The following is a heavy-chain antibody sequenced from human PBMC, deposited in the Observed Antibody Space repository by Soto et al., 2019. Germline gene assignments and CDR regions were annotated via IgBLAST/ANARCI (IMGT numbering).Heavy chain of an antibody. CDR3: ARIYDFWSGKPTYGMDV. CDR1: GYTFTSYD. CDR2: MNPNSGNT. J-gene: IGHJ6*02. D-gene: IGHD3-3*01. V-gene: IGHV1-8*01. Sequence: QVQLVQSGAEVKKPGASVKVSCKASGYTFTSYDINWVRQATGQGLEWMGWMNPNSGNTGYAQKFQGRVTMTRNASISTAYMELSSLRSEHRAVYYCARIYDFWSGKPTYGMDVWGQGTTVTVSS.